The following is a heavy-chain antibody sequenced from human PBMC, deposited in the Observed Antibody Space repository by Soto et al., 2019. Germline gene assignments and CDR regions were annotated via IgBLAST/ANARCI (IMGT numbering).Heavy chain of an antibody. CDR3: ARVRLLWFGESRGY. Sequence: GGSMRLSCAACGLTFNSYAMHWVRQAPGKGLEWVAVISYDGSNKYYADSVKGRFTISRDNSKNTLYLQMNSLRAEDTAVYYCARVRLLWFGESRGYWGQGTLVTVSS. D-gene: IGHD3-10*01. V-gene: IGHV3-30-3*01. J-gene: IGHJ4*02. CDR1: GLTFNSYA. CDR2: ISYDGSNK.